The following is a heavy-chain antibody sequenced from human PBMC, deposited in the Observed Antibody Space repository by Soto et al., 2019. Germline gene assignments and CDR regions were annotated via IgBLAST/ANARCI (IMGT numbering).Heavy chain of an antibody. V-gene: IGHV3-66*04. J-gene: IGHJ2*01. CDR2: IYTGGNT. CDR3: ARHVGSYWYFDL. Sequence: EVHLVESGGGLVQPGGSLRLSCAASGFTVSSSYMGWVRHAPGEGLEWVSSIYTGGNTYYADSVRGRFTVSTDNSKDTLYPHMNSLRVDDAAMYYCARHVGSYWYFDLWGRGTLVTVSS. CDR1: GFTVSSSY. D-gene: IGHD1-26*01.